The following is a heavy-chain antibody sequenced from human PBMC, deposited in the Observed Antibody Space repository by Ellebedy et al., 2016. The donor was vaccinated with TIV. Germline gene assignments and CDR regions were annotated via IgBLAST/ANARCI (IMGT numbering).Heavy chain of an antibody. Sequence: SETLSLXCAVSGGSFSGSYWSWIRQPPGKGLEWIGEINHSGSTHYNPSLRSRVSISADSSKNQLSLNLSSMTAADTAVYYCARRGTWPVIFDPWGQGTLVTVSS. CDR3: ARRGTWPVIFDP. CDR1: GGSFSGSY. J-gene: IGHJ5*02. V-gene: IGHV4-34*01. CDR2: INHSGST. D-gene: IGHD3-16*01.